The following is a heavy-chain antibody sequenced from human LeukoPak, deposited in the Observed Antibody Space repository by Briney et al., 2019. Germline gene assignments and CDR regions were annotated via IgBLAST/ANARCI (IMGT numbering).Heavy chain of an antibody. V-gene: IGHV4-31*03. D-gene: IGHD5-12*01. CDR2: IYYSGST. CDR1: GGSISSGGYY. CDR3: ARLPDSGGYDDAFDI. J-gene: IGHJ3*02. Sequence: SETLSLTCSVSGGSISSGGYYWSWIRQHPGKGLEWIGYIYYSGSTYYNPSLKSRVTISVDTSKNQFSLRLRSVTAADMAVYFCARLPDSGGYDDAFDIWGQGTMVTVS.